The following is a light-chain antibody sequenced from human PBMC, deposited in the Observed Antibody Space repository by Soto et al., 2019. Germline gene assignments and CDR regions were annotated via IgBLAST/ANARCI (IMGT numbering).Light chain of an antibody. V-gene: IGKV4-1*01. Sequence: DIVKIPSPDSLALALGERGIIICSSSQSVLYSSNNRNYLAWYQQQPGQPPKLLIYWASTRESGVPDRFSGSGSGTDFTLTISSLQAEDVAVYYCQQYYNTPLTFGGGTKVDIK. CDR1: QSVLYSSNNRNY. CDR3: QQYYNTPLT. J-gene: IGKJ4*01. CDR2: WAS.